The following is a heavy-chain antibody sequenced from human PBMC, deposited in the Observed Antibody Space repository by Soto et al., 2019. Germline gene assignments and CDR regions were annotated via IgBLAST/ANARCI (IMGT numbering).Heavy chain of an antibody. CDR3: ARVGYDILTGSGGWFDP. V-gene: IGHV3-7*01. CDR2: IKQDGSEK. J-gene: IGHJ5*02. Sequence: EVQLVESGGGLVQPGGSLRLSCAASGFTFSSYWMSWVRQAPGKGLEWVANIKQDGSEKYYVGSVKGRFTISRDNAKNSLYLQMNSLRAEDTAVYYCARVGYDILTGSGGWFDPWGQGTLVTVSS. D-gene: IGHD3-9*01. CDR1: GFTFSSYW.